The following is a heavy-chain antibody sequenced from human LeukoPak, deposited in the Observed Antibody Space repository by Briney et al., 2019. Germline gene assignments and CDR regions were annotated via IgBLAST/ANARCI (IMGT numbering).Heavy chain of an antibody. CDR3: ARYGNLKVLDV. V-gene: IGHV3-33*01. J-gene: IGHJ3*01. CDR1: VFTFSSHG. CDR2: IWYDGSEK. D-gene: IGHD1-14*01. Sequence: GRSLRLSCAASVFTFSSHGMHWVRQAPGKGLECVAVIWYDGSEKYYAESVKGRFTISRDNSKNMLYLQIYSLRTEDTALYYCARYGNLKVLDVWGQGTMVTVPS.